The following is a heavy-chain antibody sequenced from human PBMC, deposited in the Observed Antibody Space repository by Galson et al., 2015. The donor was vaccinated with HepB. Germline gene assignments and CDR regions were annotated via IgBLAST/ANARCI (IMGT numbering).Heavy chain of an antibody. Sequence: SLRLSCAASGFTFSSYDMHWVRHATGKGLEWVSAIGTAGDPYYPGSVKGRFTISRENAKNSLYLQMNSLRAGDTAVYYCARGGGGSYAGAFDIWGQGTMVTVSS. CDR1: GFTFSSYD. CDR3: ARGGGGSYAGAFDI. J-gene: IGHJ3*02. D-gene: IGHD1-26*01. CDR2: IGTAGDP. V-gene: IGHV3-13*05.